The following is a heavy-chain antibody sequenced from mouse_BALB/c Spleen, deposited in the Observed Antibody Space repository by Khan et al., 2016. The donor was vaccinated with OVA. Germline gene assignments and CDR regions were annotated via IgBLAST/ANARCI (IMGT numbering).Heavy chain of an antibody. J-gene: IGHJ1*01. D-gene: IGHD3-1*01. CDR3: TKWATWYFDV. Sequence: QVQLKQSGVELVRPGSSVKISCKASGYTFTNYWLGWVKQRPGHGLEWIGDIYPGIFYINYNEKFKGKATLTEDTSSSIAYLQLTSLTSEDSAVYFCTKWATWYFDVWGAGTTVTVSS. CDR1: GYTFTNYW. V-gene: IGHV1-63*02. CDR2: IYPGIFYI.